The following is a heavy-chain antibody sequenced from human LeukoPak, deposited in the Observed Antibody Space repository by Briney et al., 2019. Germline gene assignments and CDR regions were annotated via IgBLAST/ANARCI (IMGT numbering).Heavy chain of an antibody. J-gene: IGHJ6*02. CDR2: ISGSGNTA. V-gene: IGHV3-23*01. D-gene: IGHD3-22*01. CDR3: AKGSYSSHWYYYYGMDV. CDR1: GFTFSSYA. Sequence: GGSLRLSCAASGFTFSSYAMSWVRQAPGKGLEWVSAISGSGNTAYYADSVKGRFTISRDNSKNTLYLQMNSLRAEDTAVYYCAKGSYSSHWYYYYGMDVWGQGTTVTVSS.